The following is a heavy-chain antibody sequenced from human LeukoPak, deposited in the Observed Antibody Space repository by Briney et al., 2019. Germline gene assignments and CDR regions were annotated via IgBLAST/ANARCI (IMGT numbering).Heavy chain of an antibody. CDR1: GFTFSSYS. V-gene: IGHV3-48*01. D-gene: IGHD3-22*01. CDR3: AKDLTFYYYDSSGSPFDY. J-gene: IGHJ4*02. CDR2: IISSSSTI. Sequence: GGSLRLSCAASGFTFSSYSMNWVRQAPGKGLEWVSYIISSSSTIYYADSVKGRFTISRDNSKNTLYLQMNSLRAEDTAVYYCAKDLTFYYYDSSGSPFDYWGQGTLVTVSS.